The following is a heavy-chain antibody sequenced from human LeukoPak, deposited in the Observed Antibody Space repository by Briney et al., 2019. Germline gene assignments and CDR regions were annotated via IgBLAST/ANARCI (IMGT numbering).Heavy chain of an antibody. Sequence: PGGSLRLSCAASGFTFSNAWMSWVRQAPGKGLEWVGRIKSKADGGTTDYAAPVKGRFTISRDDSKNTLYLQMNSVKTEDTAVYYCTTGAVWWERLPPESDDAFDIWGQGTMVTVSS. CDR1: GFTFSNAW. D-gene: IGHD1-26*01. CDR3: TTGAVWWERLPPESDDAFDI. CDR2: IKSKADGGTT. J-gene: IGHJ3*02. V-gene: IGHV3-15*01.